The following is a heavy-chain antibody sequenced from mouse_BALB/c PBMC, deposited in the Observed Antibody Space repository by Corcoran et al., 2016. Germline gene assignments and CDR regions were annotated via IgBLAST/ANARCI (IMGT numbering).Heavy chain of an antibody. J-gene: IGHJ2*01. Sequence: EVQLQQSGAELVKPGASVKLSCTASGFNIKDTYMPWVQQRPEQGLEWIGRIDPANGSTKYDPKFQGKATMTADTSSNTVYLQLSSLTSEATAVYYCGRSREGNYVVYWGQGTTLTVSS. V-gene: IGHV14-3*02. CDR2: IDPANGST. D-gene: IGHD2-1*01. CDR1: GFNIKDTY. CDR3: GRSREGNYVVY.